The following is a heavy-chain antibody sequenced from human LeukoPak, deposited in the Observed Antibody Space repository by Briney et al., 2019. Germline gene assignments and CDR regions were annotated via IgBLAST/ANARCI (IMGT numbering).Heavy chain of an antibody. J-gene: IGHJ4*02. CDR3: AKSGAQYCTGGNCYFDC. CDR1: GFTFSSYG. V-gene: IGHV3-30*18. Sequence: GGSLRLSCAASGFTFSSYGMHWVRQAPGKGLEWVAIISYEGSTQYYADSEKGRFTISRDNSKNTLYLQMNSLSAEDTAIYYCAKSGAQYCTGGNCYFDCWGQGTLVTVSS. D-gene: IGHD2-8*02. CDR2: ISYEGSTQ.